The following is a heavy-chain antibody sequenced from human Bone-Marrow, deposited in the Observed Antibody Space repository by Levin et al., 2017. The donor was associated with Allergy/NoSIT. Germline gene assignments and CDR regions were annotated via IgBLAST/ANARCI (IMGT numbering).Heavy chain of an antibody. CDR3: ARDQKDSSGDYWDY. Sequence: GGSLRLSCAASGFTFSGYTMSWVRQAPGKGLEWVSAVSGSGDTSFYTNSVKGRFTISRDNSKNTLYMQMNSLRAEDTAVYYCARDQKDSSGDYWDYWGQGTLVSVSS. V-gene: IGHV3-23*01. D-gene: IGHD3-22*01. CDR2: VSGSGDTS. J-gene: IGHJ4*02. CDR1: GFTFSGYT.